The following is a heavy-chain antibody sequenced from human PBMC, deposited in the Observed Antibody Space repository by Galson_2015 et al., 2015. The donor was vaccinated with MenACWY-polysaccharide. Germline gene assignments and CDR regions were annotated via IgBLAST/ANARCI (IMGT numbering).Heavy chain of an antibody. CDR3: ARGYRGYG. Sequence: SLRLSCAASGFTFSTYWMHWVRQAPGKGLVWVSRIKSDGSNTNYADPVKGRFTISRDNAKNTLYLQMNSLRAEDTALYYCARGYRGYGWGQGTLVTVSA. CDR2: IKSDGSNT. D-gene: IGHD5-12*01. CDR1: GFTFSTYW. V-gene: IGHV3-74*01. J-gene: IGHJ4*02.